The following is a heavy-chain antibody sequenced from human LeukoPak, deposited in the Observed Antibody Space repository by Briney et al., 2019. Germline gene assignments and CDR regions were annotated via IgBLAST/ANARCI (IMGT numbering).Heavy chain of an antibody. D-gene: IGHD4-23*01. CDR2: IYSGGST. V-gene: IGHV3-53*01. J-gene: IGHJ4*02. CDR1: GFMFSTNQ. CDR3: ARRAGGYSHPYDY. Sequence: PGGSLRLSCAASGFMFSTNQMNWVRQAPGKGLEWVSLIYSGGSTYYADSVKGRFTISRDNSKNTLYLQMNSLRAEDTAVYYCARRAGGYSHPYDYWGQGTLVTVSS.